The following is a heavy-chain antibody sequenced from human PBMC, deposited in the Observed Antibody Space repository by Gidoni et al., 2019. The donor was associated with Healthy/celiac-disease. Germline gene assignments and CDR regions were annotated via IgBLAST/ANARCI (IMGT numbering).Heavy chain of an antibody. CDR1: GFTFSSYW. CDR2: IKQDGSEK. Sequence: EVQLVESGGGLVQPGGSLRLSCAASGFTFSSYWMSWVRQAPGKGLEWVANIKQDGSEKYYVDSVKGRFTISRDNAKNSLYLQMNSLRAEDTAVYYCARGSYYDYYYYYGMDVWGQGTTVTVSS. V-gene: IGHV3-7*03. J-gene: IGHJ6*02. D-gene: IGHD1-26*01. CDR3: ARGSYYDYYYYYGMDV.